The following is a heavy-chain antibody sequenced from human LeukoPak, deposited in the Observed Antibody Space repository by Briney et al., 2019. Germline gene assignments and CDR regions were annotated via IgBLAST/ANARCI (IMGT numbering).Heavy chain of an antibody. D-gene: IGHD1-1*01. V-gene: IGHV1-8*01. CDR2: MNTNSGNT. CDR3: ARKEYNWNDEVGGDWFDP. CDR1: GYTFASYD. J-gene: IGHJ5*02. Sequence: ASVKVSCKASGYTFASYDVNWVRQATGQGLEWMGWMNTNSGNTGHAQKLQGRVTMTRNTSISTAYMELSSLRSEDTAVYYCARKEYNWNDEVGGDWFDPWGQGTLVTVSS.